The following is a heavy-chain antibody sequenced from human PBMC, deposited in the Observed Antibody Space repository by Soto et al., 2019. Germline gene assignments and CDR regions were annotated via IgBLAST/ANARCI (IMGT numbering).Heavy chain of an antibody. D-gene: IGHD3-10*01. CDR3: ARPLLAGGLSYWDAFEI. CDR1: GYSISTYW. Sequence: EVHLVQSGAEVKKPGESLKISCKGSGYSISTYWIGWVRQMPAKGLEWRGIIYPGDSDTRYGPSFQGQLTVSADESIISAFLQWSSQKASDAAVYYCARPLLAGGLSYWDAFEILGHGIVVTVSS. J-gene: IGHJ3*02. CDR2: IYPGDSDT. V-gene: IGHV5-51*03.